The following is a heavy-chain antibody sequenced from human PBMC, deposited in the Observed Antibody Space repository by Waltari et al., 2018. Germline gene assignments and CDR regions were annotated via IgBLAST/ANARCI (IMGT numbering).Heavy chain of an antibody. CDR3: VRDRRDWFDP. J-gene: IGHJ5*02. CDR1: GGSLSSGGYY. CDR2: IYNTEST. V-gene: IGHV4-31*03. Sequence: QVQLQESGPGLVKPSQPLSLTCTVSGGSLSSGGYYWTWIRQHPEKGLEWIGYIYNTESTFYNPSLKSRVTISSDTSKNQFSLRLSSVTAADTAVYYCVRDRRDWFDPWGQGTLVTVSS.